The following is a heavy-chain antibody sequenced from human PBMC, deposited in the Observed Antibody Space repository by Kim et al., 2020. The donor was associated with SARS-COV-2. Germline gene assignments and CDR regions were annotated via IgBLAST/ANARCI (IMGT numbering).Heavy chain of an antibody. CDR2: ISGSGGST. D-gene: IGHD3-22*01. V-gene: IGHV3-23*01. CDR1: GFTFSSYA. CDR3: AKGNHYYDSSGYLGWYFDL. J-gene: IGHJ2*01. Sequence: GGSLRLSCAASGFTFSSYAMSWVRQAPGKGLEWVSAISGSGGSTYYADSVKGRFTISRDNSKNTLYLQMNSLRAEDTAVYYCAKGNHYYDSSGYLGWYFDLWGRGTLVTVSS.